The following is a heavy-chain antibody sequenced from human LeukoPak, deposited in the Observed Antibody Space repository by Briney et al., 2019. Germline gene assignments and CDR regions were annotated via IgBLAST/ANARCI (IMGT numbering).Heavy chain of an antibody. CDR1: GYTFTSYY. CDR2: INPSGGST. CDR3: ARITGGIYCSSTSCSKISGDFDY. J-gene: IGHJ4*02. D-gene: IGHD2-2*01. Sequence: ASVKVSCKASGYTFTSYYMHWERQAPGQGLEWMGVINPSGGSTSYAQKFQGRVTMTRDTSTSTVYMELSSLRSEDTAVYYCARITGGIYCSSTSCSKISGDFDYWGQGTLVTVSS. V-gene: IGHV1-46*01.